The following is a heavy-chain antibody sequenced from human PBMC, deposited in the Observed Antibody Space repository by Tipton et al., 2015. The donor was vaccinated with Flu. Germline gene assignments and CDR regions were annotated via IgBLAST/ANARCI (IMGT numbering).Heavy chain of an antibody. J-gene: IGHJ2*01. CDR3: ARVSSSSSWSQDWYFDL. D-gene: IGHD6-13*01. Sequence: LVQPSETLSLTCTVSGGSISSYYWSWIRQPPGKGLEWIGYIYYSGSTNYNPSLKSRVTISVDTSKNQFSLKLSSVTAADTAVYYCARVSSSSSWSQDWYFDLWGRGTLVTVSS. CDR1: GGSISSYY. CDR2: IYYSGST. V-gene: IGHV4-59*01.